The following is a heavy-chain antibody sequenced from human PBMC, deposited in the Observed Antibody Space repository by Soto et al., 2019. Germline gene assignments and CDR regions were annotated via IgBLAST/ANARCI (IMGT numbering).Heavy chain of an antibody. CDR2: MNPNSGNT. J-gene: IGHJ6*02. CDR1: GYTFTSYD. CDR3: ARASVLRFLEWPHYYYGMDV. D-gene: IGHD3-3*01. Sequence: QVQLVQSGAEVKKPGASVKVSCKASGYTFTSYDINWVRQATGQGLEWMGWMNPNSGNTGYAQKFQGRVTMTRNTSISTAYMELSSLRSEDTAVYYCARASVLRFLEWPHYYYGMDVWGQGTTVTVSS. V-gene: IGHV1-8*01.